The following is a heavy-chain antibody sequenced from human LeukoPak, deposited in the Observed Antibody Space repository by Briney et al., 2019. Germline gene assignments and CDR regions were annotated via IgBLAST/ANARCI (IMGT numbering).Heavy chain of an antibody. CDR3: ARSDCSGGSCYPYYYGMDV. CDR1: RFTFSSYS. V-gene: IGHV3-21*01. CDR2: ISSSSSYI. D-gene: IGHD2-15*01. J-gene: IGHJ6*02. Sequence: GGSLRLSCAASRFTFSSYSMNWVRQAPGKGLERVSSISSSSSYIYYADSVKGRFTISRDNAKNSLYLQMNSLRAEDTAVYYCARSDCSGGSCYPYYYGMDVWGQGTTVTVSS.